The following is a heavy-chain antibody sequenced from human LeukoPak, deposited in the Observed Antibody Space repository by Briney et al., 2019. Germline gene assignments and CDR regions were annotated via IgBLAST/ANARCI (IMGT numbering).Heavy chain of an antibody. Sequence: SETLSLTCTISGASMSSYYWSWIRQPAGKGLEWIGRIHFSGSTNYNPSLNSRVTMSVSTSRTHFSLNLSSVTAADTAVYYCARGRNKAIQLRLYFDYWGQGTLVTVSS. D-gene: IGHD5-18*01. J-gene: IGHJ4*02. CDR2: IHFSGST. CDR1: GASMSSYY. V-gene: IGHV4-4*07. CDR3: ARGRNKAIQLRLYFDY.